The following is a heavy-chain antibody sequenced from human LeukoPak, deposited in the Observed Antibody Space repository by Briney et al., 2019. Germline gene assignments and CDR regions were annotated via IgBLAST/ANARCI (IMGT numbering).Heavy chain of an antibody. Sequence: GASVKVSCKASGGTFSSYAISWVRQAPGQGLEWMGGIIPIFGTANYAQKFQGRVTMTRNTSISTAYMELSSLRSEDTAVYYCAREEGYVVTNDAIYYMDVWGKGTTVTVSS. D-gene: IGHD2-21*02. CDR1: GGTFSSYA. V-gene: IGHV1-69*05. CDR2: IIPIFGTA. J-gene: IGHJ6*03. CDR3: AREEGYVVTNDAIYYMDV.